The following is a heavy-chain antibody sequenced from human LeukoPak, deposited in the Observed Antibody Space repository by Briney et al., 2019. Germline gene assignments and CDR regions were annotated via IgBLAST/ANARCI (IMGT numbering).Heavy chain of an antibody. CDR3: AKDIGTNGVLYYFDY. CDR2: ISWDGGST. D-gene: IGHD2-8*01. Sequence: SGGSLRLSCAASGFTFDDYAMHWVRQAPGKGLEWVSLISWDGGSTYYADSVKGRFTISRDNSKNSLYLQMNSLRAEDTALYYCAKDIGTNGVLYYFDYWGQGTLVTVSS. CDR1: GFTFDDYA. J-gene: IGHJ4*02. V-gene: IGHV3-43D*03.